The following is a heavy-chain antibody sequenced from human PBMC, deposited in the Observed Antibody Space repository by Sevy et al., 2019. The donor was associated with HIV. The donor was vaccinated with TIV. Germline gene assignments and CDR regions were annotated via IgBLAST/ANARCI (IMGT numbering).Heavy chain of an antibody. CDR2: ISGSDAST. D-gene: IGHD3-16*02. J-gene: IGHJ4*02. V-gene: IGHV3-23*01. Sequence: GGSLRLSCAASGFIFSTYAMSWVRLAPGKGLEWVSAISGSDASTYYADSVKGRFTISSDNSKNTLYLQMNSLRAEDTAVYYCAKGGLRLGELSLYRTFYFDYWGQGTLVTVSS. CDR3: AKGGLRLGELSLYRTFYFDY. CDR1: GFIFSTYA.